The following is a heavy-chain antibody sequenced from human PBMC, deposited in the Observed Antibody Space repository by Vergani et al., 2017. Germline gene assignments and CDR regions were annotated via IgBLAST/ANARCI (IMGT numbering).Heavy chain of an antibody. V-gene: IGHV1-69*09. CDR1: GFTFSSYW. J-gene: IGHJ5*02. CDR2: IIPILGIA. D-gene: IGHD1-1*01. Sequence: QVQLVESGGGLVKPGGSLRLSCAASGFTFSSYWMSWVRQAPGKGLEWMGRIIPILGIANYAQKFQGRVTITADKSTSAAYMELSSLRSEDTAVYYCASGTGYWFDPWGQGTLVTVSS. CDR3: ASGTGYWFDP.